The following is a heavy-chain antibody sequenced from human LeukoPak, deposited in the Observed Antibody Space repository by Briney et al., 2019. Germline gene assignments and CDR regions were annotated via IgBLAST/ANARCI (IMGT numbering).Heavy chain of an antibody. CDR3: ARAIVATSFDY. V-gene: IGHV1-69*04. CDR1: GGTFSSYA. D-gene: IGHD5-12*01. CDR2: IVPILGIA. Sequence: SVKVSCKASGGTFSSYAISWVRQAPGQGLEWMGRIVPILGIANYAQKFQGRVTITADKSTSTAYMELSSLRSEDTAVYYCARAIVATSFDYWGQGTLVTVSS. J-gene: IGHJ4*02.